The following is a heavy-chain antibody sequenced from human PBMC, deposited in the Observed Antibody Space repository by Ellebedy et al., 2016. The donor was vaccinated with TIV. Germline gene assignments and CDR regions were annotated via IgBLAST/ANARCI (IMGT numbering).Heavy chain of an antibody. CDR1: GGSISSYY. CDR2: IYTSGST. D-gene: IGHD2-15*01. CDR3: ARDRGGYSSYAFDI. J-gene: IGHJ3*02. V-gene: IGHV4-4*07. Sequence: SETLSLTXTVSGGSISSYYWSWIRQPAGKGLEWIGRIYTSGSTNYNPSLKSRVTMSVDTSKNQFSLKLSSVTAADTAVYYCARDRGGYSSYAFDIWGQGTMVTVSS.